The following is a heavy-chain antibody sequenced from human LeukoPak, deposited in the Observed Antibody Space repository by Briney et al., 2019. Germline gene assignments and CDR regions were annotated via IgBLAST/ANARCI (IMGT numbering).Heavy chain of an antibody. CDR1: GGSISSSSYY. D-gene: IGHD2-15*01. CDR3: PLTVGDYFDY. Sequence: SETLSLTCTVSGGSISSSSYYWGWIRQPPGKGLEWIGSIYYSGSTYYNPSLKSRVTISVDTSKNQFSLKLSSVTAADTAVYYCPLTVGDYFDYWCQGTLVTVSS. J-gene: IGHJ4*02. CDR2: IYYSGST. V-gene: IGHV4-39*01.